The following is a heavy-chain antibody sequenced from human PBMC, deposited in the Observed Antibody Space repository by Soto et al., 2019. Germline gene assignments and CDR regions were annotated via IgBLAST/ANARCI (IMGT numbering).Heavy chain of an antibody. Sequence: GGSLRLSCVASGFIFHEHDMHWVRQAPGKGLEWVGRSRNKAYSYITEYDASVKGRFTISRDDSRNSMFLQMNSLKTEDTAMYYCARLRSLPSTIKFGNDFDYWGQGALVTVSS. CDR2: SRNKAYSYIT. V-gene: IGHV3-72*01. J-gene: IGHJ4*02. CDR3: ARLRSLPSTIKFGNDFDY. D-gene: IGHD1-1*01. CDR1: GFIFHEHD.